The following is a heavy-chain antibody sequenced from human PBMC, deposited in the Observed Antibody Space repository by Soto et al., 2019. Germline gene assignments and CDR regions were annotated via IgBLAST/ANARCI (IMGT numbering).Heavy chain of an antibody. D-gene: IGHD3-10*01. Sequence: QVQLVQSGPEVRKPGASVKVSCEASGYNFIAYGISWVRQAPGQGLEWMGWISVYNGNTEYAQKFLGRVTMTSDTSTNTAYMELTSLRSDDTAVYYCARGTPGGQYWGQGTLVTVSS. J-gene: IGHJ4*02. CDR2: ISVYNGNT. CDR3: ARGTPGGQY. V-gene: IGHV1-18*01. CDR1: GYNFIAYG.